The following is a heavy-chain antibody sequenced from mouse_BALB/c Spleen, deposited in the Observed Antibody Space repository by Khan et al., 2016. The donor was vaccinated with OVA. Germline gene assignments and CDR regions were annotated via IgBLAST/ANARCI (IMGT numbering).Heavy chain of an antibody. V-gene: IGHV3-8*02. J-gene: IGHJ3*01. CDR2: IIYTGYT. D-gene: IGHD2-14*01. Sequence: EVQLQESGPSLVKPSQTLSLTCSVTGDSITTGYWNWIRKFPGNKLEYMGYIIYTGYTYYNPSIKSRISITRHTSNNQYYLQLNSVTDEDTATYYCARSTYRYAFVYWGQGTLVTVS. CDR3: ARSTYRYAFVY. CDR1: GDSITTGY.